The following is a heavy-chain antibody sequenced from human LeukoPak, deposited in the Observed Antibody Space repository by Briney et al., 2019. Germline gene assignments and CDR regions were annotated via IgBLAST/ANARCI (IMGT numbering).Heavy chain of an antibody. CDR1: VGTFSSYA. D-gene: IGHD4-17*01. CDR3: ARIAEVTTDDY. J-gene: IGHJ4*02. CDR2: IIPIFGTA. Sequence: SVKVSCKASVGTFSSYAISWVRQAPGQGLEWMGGIIPIFGTANYAQKFQGRVTITADKSTSTAYMELSSLRSEDTAVYYCARIAEVTTDDYWGQGTLVTVSS. V-gene: IGHV1-69*06.